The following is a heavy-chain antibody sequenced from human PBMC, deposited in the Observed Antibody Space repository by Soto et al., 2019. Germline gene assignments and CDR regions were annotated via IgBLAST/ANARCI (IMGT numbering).Heavy chain of an antibody. CDR2: IRSEAYGGTT. CDR3: ARAGIRTSFDY. V-gene: IGHV3-49*03. D-gene: IGHD2-21*01. J-gene: IGHJ4*02. CDR1: GFTFGDYP. Sequence: GGSLRLSCTASGFTFGDYPMSWFRQAPGKGLEWVGFIRSEAYGGTTEYAASVKGRFTISRDDSKSIAYLQMNSLKTEDTAVYYCARAGIRTSFDYWGQGTLVTVSS.